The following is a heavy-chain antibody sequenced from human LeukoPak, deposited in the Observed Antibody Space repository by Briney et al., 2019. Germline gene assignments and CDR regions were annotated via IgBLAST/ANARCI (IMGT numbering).Heavy chain of an antibody. J-gene: IGHJ5*02. D-gene: IGHD2-15*01. CDR3: ARWVGYSNWFDP. CDR2: INPNSGGT. CDR1: GYTFTAYY. Sequence: ASVKVSCKAYGYTFTAYYVLWVRQAPGQGLEWMGWINPNSGGTHSAQKFQGRVTMTRDTSISTAYMELSRLTSDGTAVYYCARWVGYSNWFDPWGQGTLVTVSS. V-gene: IGHV1-2*02.